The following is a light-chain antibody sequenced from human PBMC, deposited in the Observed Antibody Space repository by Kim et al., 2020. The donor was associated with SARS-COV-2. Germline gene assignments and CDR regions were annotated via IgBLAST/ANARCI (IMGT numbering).Light chain of an antibody. Sequence: VASSCTRSSGSTGTNRGRVDRQRPGHGPTTVIYEDNQRPSALPVPYSGSIDSSSNSASLTISGLKTEDEADYYWQAYDSSKQAGVFGGGTQRTVL. V-gene: IGLV6-57*03. CDR2: EDN. CDR3: QAYDSSKQAGV. CDR1: SGSTGTNR. J-gene: IGLJ3*02.